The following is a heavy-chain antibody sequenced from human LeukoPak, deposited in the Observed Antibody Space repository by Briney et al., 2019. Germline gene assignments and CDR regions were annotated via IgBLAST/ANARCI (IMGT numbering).Heavy chain of an antibody. CDR3: ARALFHITIFGVVIAFDY. J-gene: IGHJ4*02. Sequence: DSVKGRFTISRDNAKNSLYLQMNSLRAEDTAVYYCARALFHITIFGVVIAFDYWGQGTLVTVSS. D-gene: IGHD3-3*01. V-gene: IGHV3-11*06.